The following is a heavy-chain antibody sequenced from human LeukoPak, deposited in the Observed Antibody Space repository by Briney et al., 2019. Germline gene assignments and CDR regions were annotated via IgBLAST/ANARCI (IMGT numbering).Heavy chain of an antibody. CDR3: ARHIEAPRRPPLHWFDP. CDR1: GYSFTSYW. Sequence: GESLKISCKGSGYSFTSYWIRWVRQMPGKGLEWMGMIDPSDSYTNYSPSFQGHVTISADKSISTAYLQWSSLKASDTAMYYSARHIEAPRRPPLHWFDPWGQGTLVSVSS. D-gene: IGHD2-21*01. J-gene: IGHJ5*02. V-gene: IGHV5-10-1*01. CDR2: IDPSDSYT.